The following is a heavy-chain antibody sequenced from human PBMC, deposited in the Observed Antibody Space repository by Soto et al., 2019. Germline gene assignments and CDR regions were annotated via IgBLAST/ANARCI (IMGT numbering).Heavy chain of an antibody. CDR2: IDWDDDK. V-gene: IGHV2-70*01. D-gene: IGHD3-22*01. J-gene: IGHJ4*02. CDR3: ARTGYYYDSSGYQPDFDY. Sequence: PTLVNPTQTLALTCTFSGFSLSTSGMCVSWIRQPPGKALEWLALIDWDDDKYYSTSLKTRLTISKDTSKNQVVLTMTNMDPVDTATYYCARTGYYYDSSGYQPDFDYWGQGTLVTVSS. CDR1: GFSLSTSGMC.